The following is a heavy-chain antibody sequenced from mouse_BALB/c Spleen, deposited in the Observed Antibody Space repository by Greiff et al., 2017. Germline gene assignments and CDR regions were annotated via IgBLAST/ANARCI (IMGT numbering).Heavy chain of an antibody. D-gene: IGHD2-2*01. CDR3: ARSVYYGYDGYAMDD. CDR2: IYPGDGDT. CDR1: GYTFTSYW. J-gene: IGHJ4*01. Sequence: VQLQQSGAELARPGASVKLSCKASGYTFTSYWMQWVKQRPGQGLEWIGAIYPGDGDTRYTQKFKSKATLTADKSSSTAYMQLSSLASEESAVYYCARSVYYGYDGYAMDDWGQGTSVTVSS. V-gene: IGHV1-87*01.